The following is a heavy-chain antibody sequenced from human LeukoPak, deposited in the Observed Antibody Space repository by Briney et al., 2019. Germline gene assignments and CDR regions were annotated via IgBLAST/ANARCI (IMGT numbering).Heavy chain of an antibody. V-gene: IGHV3-7*03. D-gene: IGHD4-17*01. J-gene: IGHJ4*02. CDR3: AKDRGVTTTGLVDY. CDR1: GFSFRNYW. Sequence: GGSLRLSCAASGFSFRNYWMGWVRQAPGKGLEWVANTKPDGSAEYYADSVKGRFTISRDNSKNTLYLQMNSLRAEDTAVYYCAKDRGVTTTGLVDYWGQGTLVTVSS. CDR2: TKPDGSAE.